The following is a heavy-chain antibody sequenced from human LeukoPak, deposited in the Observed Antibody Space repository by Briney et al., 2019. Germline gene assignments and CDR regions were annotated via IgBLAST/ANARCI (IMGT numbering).Heavy chain of an antibody. CDR2: IYYSGST. J-gene: IGHJ2*01. Sequence: NSSETLSLTCTVSGGSISSSSYYWGWIRQPPGKGLEWIGSIYYSGSTYYNPSLKSRVTISVDTSKNQFSLKLSSVTAADTAVYYCARHFIPRSVVPAAIEKNSWYFDLWGRGTLVTVSS. CDR1: GGSISSSSYY. D-gene: IGHD2-2*01. V-gene: IGHV4-39*01. CDR3: ARHFIPRSVVPAAIEKNSWYFDL.